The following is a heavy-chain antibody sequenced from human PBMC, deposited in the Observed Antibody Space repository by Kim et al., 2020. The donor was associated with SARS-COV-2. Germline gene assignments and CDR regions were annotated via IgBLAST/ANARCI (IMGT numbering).Heavy chain of an antibody. J-gene: IGHJ6*02. CDR2: INPSGGST. Sequence: ASVKVSCKASGYTFTSYYMHWVRQAPGQGLEWMGIINPSGGSTSYAQKFQGRVTMTRDTSTSTVYMELSSLRSEDTAVYYCARDIRIAAAVGGSHYYGMDVWGQGTTVTVSS. V-gene: IGHV1-46*01. CDR1: GYTFTSYY. D-gene: IGHD6-13*01. CDR3: ARDIRIAAAVGGSHYYGMDV.